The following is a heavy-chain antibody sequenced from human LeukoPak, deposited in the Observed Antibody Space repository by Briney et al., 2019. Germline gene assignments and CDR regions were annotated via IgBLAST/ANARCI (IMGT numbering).Heavy chain of an antibody. D-gene: IGHD3-10*01. CDR3: ARGTYYGSGSHIYY. CDR1: GFTFSDHY. V-gene: IGHV3-72*01. J-gene: IGHJ4*02. CDR2: TRNKANSYTT. Sequence: GGSLRLSCAASGFTFSDHYMDWVRQAPGKGLEWVGRTRNKANSYTTEYAASVKARFTISRDDSKNSLYLQMNSLKTEDTAVYYCARGTYYGSGSHIYYWGQGTLVTV.